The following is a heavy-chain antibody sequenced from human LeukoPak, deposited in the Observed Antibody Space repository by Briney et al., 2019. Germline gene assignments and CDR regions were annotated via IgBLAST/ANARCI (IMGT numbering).Heavy chain of an antibody. CDR3: AKGHILTGYSSFDY. D-gene: IGHD3-9*01. J-gene: IGHJ4*02. Sequence: GGSLRLSCAASGFTFSSYGMSWVRQAPGKGLEWVSAISGSGGSTYYADSVKGRFTISRDNSKNTLYLQMNSLRAEDTAVYYCAKGHILTGYSSFDYWGQGTLVTVSS. V-gene: IGHV3-23*01. CDR1: GFTFSSYG. CDR2: ISGSGGST.